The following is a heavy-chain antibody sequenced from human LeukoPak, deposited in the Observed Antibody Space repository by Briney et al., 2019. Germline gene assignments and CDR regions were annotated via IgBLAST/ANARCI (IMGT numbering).Heavy chain of an antibody. CDR3: ARGQAYDFWSGYPSPYYYMDV. CDR2: FNHSGST. CDR1: GGSFSGYY. V-gene: IGHV4-34*01. Sequence: SETLSLTCAVYGGSFSGYYWSWIRQPPGNGLEWIGEFNHSGSTNYNPSLKSRVTISVDTSKNQFSLKLSSVTAADTAVYYCARGQAYDFWSGYPSPYYYMDVWGKGTTVTVSS. J-gene: IGHJ6*03. D-gene: IGHD3-3*01.